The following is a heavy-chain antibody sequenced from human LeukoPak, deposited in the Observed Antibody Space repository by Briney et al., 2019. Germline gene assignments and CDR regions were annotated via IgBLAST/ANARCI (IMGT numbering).Heavy chain of an antibody. Sequence: TSSETLSLTCTVSGGSISSYYWSWIRQPPGKGLEWIGYIYYSGSTNYNPSLKSRVTISVDTSKNQFSLKLSSVTAADTAVYYCARLYSGYPIDYWGQGTLVTVSS. D-gene: IGHD5-12*01. CDR1: GGSISSYY. J-gene: IGHJ4*02. V-gene: IGHV4-59*08. CDR3: ARLYSGYPIDY. CDR2: IYYSGST.